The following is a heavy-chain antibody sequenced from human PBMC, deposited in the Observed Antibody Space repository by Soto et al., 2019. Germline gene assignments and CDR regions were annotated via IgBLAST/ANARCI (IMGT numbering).Heavy chain of an antibody. J-gene: IGHJ3*02. D-gene: IGHD4-4*01. CDR2: IYHSGST. CDR1: GGSISSGGYS. CDR3: ARDGYSRYAFDI. V-gene: IGHV4-30-2*01. Sequence: SETLSLTCAVSGGSISSGGYSWSWIRQPPGKGLEWIGYIYHSGSTYYNPSLKSRVTISVDRSKNQFSLKLSSVTAADTAVYYCARDGYSRYAFDIWGKGKMVTGSS.